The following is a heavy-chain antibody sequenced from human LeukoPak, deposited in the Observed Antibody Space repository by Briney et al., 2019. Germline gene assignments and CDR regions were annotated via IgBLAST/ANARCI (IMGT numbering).Heavy chain of an antibody. CDR1: GFTFVNYR. J-gene: IGHJ4*02. CDR3: ARLDY. Sequence: GGSLRLSCAASGFTFVNYRMSWVRQAPGKGLEWVANIKQDGSEKYYVDSVKGRSTTSRDNAMNSLYLQMNGLRAEDTAVYYCARLDYWGQGTLVTVSS. V-gene: IGHV3-7*02. CDR2: IKQDGSEK.